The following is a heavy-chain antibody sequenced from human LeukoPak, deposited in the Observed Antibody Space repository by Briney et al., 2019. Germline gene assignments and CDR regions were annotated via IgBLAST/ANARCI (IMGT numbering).Heavy chain of an antibody. Sequence: GGSLRLSCAASGFTVSSNYMSWVRQAPGKGLEWVSAISGSGGSTYYADSVKGRFTISRDNSKNTLYLQMNSLRAEDTAVYYCAKDDLPCGSCYSPDYWGQGTLVTVSS. J-gene: IGHJ4*02. CDR2: ISGSGGST. V-gene: IGHV3-23*01. CDR1: GFTVSSNY. D-gene: IGHD2-15*01. CDR3: AKDDLPCGSCYSPDY.